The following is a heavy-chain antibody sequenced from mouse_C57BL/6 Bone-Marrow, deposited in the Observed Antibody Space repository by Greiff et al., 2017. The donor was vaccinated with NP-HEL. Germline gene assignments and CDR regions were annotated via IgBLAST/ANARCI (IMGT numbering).Heavy chain of an antibody. CDR1: GFTFSDYY. D-gene: IGHD1-1*01. J-gene: IGHJ1*03. Sequence: EVMLVESEGGLVQPGSSMKLSCTASGFTFSDYYMAWVRQVPEKGLEWVANINYDGSSTYYLDSLKSRFIISRDNAKNILYLQMSSLKSEDTATYYCARDSHYYGSSYGDWYFDVWGTGTTVTVSS. CDR2: INYDGSST. V-gene: IGHV5-16*01. CDR3: ARDSHYYGSSYGDWYFDV.